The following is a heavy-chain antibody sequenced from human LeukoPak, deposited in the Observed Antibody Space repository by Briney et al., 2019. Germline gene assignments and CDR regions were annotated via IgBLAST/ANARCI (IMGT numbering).Heavy chain of an antibody. V-gene: IGHV3-7*01. CDR2: IRQDGSEK. J-gene: IGHJ4*01. CDR3: ARDGTAAGLYFDL. D-gene: IGHD6-13*01. Sequence: GGSLRLSCEVSGFTLTDYWVNWVRQAPGKGPEWVASIRQDGSEKTYVDSVKGRFTISRDNTKNSLSLQLNGLRAEDTAVYYCARDGTAAGLYFDLWGQGTLVTLSS. CDR1: GFTLTDYW.